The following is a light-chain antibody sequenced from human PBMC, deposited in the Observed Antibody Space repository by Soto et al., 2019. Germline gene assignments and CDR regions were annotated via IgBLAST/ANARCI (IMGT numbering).Light chain of an antibody. CDR3: SSYTSSGIL. V-gene: IGLV2-14*01. J-gene: IGLJ1*01. Sequence: QSALTQPAAVSGSPGQSITISCTGTSSDVGGYHYVSWYQQHPGRAPKLMIYEVTNRPSGVSNRFSGSKSGNTASLTISGLQAEDGADYYCSSYTSSGILFGRGTKLTVL. CDR2: EVT. CDR1: SSDVGGYHY.